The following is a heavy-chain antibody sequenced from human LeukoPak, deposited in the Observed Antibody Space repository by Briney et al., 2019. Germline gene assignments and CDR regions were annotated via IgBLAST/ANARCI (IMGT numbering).Heavy chain of an antibody. D-gene: IGHD1-7*01. CDR2: IIPILGTA. Sequence: ASVKVSCKASGGTFSSYAISWVRQAPGQGLEWMGGIIPILGTANYAQKFQGRVTITTDESTSTAYMEPSSQRSEDTAVYYCARDLTGTNWFDPWGQGTLVTVSS. J-gene: IGHJ5*02. V-gene: IGHV1-69*05. CDR3: ARDLTGTNWFDP. CDR1: GGTFSSYA.